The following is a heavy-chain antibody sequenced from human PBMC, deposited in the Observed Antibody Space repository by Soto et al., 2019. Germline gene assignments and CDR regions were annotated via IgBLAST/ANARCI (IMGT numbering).Heavy chain of an antibody. D-gene: IGHD2-2*01. J-gene: IGHJ4*02. CDR3: AKDNQAVAH. CDR2: ITYDGSDQ. Sequence: QVQLVESGGGVVQPGRSLRLSCVASGFTFITSGMHWVRQAPGKGLEWVAIITYDGSDQHYADSVKGRFTISRDNSRNTLYLQMNSRTIDDTAVYYCAKDNQAVAHWGQGTLVTVSS. V-gene: IGHV3-30*18. CDR1: GFTFITSG.